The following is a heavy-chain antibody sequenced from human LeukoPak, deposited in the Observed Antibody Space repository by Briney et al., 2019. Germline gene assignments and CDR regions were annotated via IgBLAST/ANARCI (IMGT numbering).Heavy chain of an antibody. Sequence: SETLSLTCTVSGGSISSYYWSWIRQPPGKGLEWIGYIYYSGSANYNPSLKSRVTISVDTSKNQFSLKLSSVTAADTAVYYCARLGQDPYYYYGMDVWGQGTTVTVSS. V-gene: IGHV4-59*08. J-gene: IGHJ6*02. CDR2: IYYSGSA. CDR3: ARLGQDPYYYYGMDV. CDR1: GGSISSYY.